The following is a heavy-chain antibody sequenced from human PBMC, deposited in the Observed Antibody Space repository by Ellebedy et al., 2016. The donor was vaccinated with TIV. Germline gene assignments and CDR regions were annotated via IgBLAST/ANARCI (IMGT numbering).Heavy chain of an antibody. J-gene: IGHJ4*02. CDR3: AHLSKTYCGGDCYIFDY. D-gene: IGHD2-21*02. CDR1: GFSLSTNGVG. Sequence: SGPTLVKPTQTLTLTCTFSGFSLSTNGVGVGWIRQPPGEALERLALLYWDDDKTYSPSLKSRLTITKDTSKNQVVLTMTNMDPVDTATYFCAHLSKTYCGGDCYIFDYWGQGTLVTVSS. V-gene: IGHV2-5*02. CDR2: LYWDDDK.